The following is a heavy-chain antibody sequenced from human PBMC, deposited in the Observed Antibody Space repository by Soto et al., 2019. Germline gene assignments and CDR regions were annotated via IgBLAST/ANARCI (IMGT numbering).Heavy chain of an antibody. CDR1: GVTFSSYG. CDR3: ARDLVVVPAARVYYYYGMDV. D-gene: IGHD2-2*01. V-gene: IGHV3-33*01. Sequence: GGSLRLSCGASGVTFSSYGMHWVRQAPCKGLEWVAVIWYDGSNKYYADSVKGRFTISRDNSKNTLYLQMNSLRAEDTAVYYCARDLVVVPAARVYYYYGMDVWGQGTTVTVSS. J-gene: IGHJ6*02. CDR2: IWYDGSNK.